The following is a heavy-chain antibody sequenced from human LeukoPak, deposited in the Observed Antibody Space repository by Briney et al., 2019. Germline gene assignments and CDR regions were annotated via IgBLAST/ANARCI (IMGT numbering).Heavy chain of an antibody. Sequence: GGSLRLSCAASGFTFSSYGMHWVRQAPGKGLEWVAVISYDGSNKYYADSVKGRFTISGDNSKNTLYLQMNSLRAEDTAVYYCAKDLGDYYFDYWGQGTLVTVSS. V-gene: IGHV3-30*18. D-gene: IGHD7-27*01. J-gene: IGHJ4*02. CDR1: GFTFSSYG. CDR2: ISYDGSNK. CDR3: AKDLGDYYFDY.